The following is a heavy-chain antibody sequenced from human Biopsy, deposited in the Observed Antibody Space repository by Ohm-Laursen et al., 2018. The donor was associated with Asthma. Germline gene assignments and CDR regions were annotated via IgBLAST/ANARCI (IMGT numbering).Heavy chain of an antibody. D-gene: IGHD2-21*02. J-gene: IGHJ6*02. CDR2: ISYDGGNK. Sequence: SLRLSCAASGFTFSSFGIHWVRQAPGRGLEWVAVISYDGGNKYYGDSVKGRFTISRDNSKNTLYLQMNSLRAEDTAVYYCANYEVVTAILPMDVWGQGTTVTVPS. CDR3: ANYEVVTAILPMDV. V-gene: IGHV3-30*18. CDR1: GFTFSSFG.